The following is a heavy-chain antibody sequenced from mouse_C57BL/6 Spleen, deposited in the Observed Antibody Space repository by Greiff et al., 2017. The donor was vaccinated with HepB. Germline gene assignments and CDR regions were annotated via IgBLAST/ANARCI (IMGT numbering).Heavy chain of an antibody. J-gene: IGHJ1*03. Sequence: QVQLQQPGAELVKPGASVKMSCKASGYTFTSYWITWVKQRPGQGLEWIGDIYPGSGSTNYNEKFKSKATLTVDTSSSTAYMQLSSLTSEDSAVYYCARSEGVQPGDWYFDVGGTGTTVTVSS. D-gene: IGHD6-1*01. V-gene: IGHV1-55*01. CDR2: IYPGSGST. CDR3: ARSEGVQPGDWYFDV. CDR1: GYTFTSYW.